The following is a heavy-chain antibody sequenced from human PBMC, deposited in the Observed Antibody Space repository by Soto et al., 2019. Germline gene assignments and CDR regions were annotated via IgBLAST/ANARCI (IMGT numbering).Heavy chain of an antibody. V-gene: IGHV2-5*02. CDR2: IYWDDDK. Sequence: SGPTVVDHTQTLTLTCTFSGFSLSTSGVGVGWIRQPPGKALEWLALIYWDDDKRYSPSLKSRLTITKDTSKHQVVLTMSNMDPVDTDSYYCAHRPKVVWFGIGWFDPWGQGTLVTVSS. J-gene: IGHJ5*02. D-gene: IGHD3-10*01. CDR3: AHRPKVVWFGIGWFDP. CDR1: GFSLSTSGVG.